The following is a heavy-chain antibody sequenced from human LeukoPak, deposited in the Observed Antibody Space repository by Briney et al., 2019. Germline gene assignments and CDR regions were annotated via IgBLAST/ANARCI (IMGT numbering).Heavy chain of an antibody. D-gene: IGHD6-6*01. Sequence: SETLSLTCTVSGGSVRRGNYYWTWIRQPAGSGLEWIGRIYTSGTTDYNPSLRTRVTISVDASRNQFSLNLSSVTAADTAVYYCARWSGSVTARNYYYYVDVWGEGTTVTVSS. CDR2: IYTSGTT. CDR1: GGSVRRGNYY. CDR3: ARWSGSVTARNYYYYVDV. V-gene: IGHV4-61*02. J-gene: IGHJ6*03.